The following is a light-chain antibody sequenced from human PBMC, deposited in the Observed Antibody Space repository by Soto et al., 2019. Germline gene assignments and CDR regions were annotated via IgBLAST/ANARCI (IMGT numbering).Light chain of an antibody. CDR1: QSVSSN. V-gene: IGKV3-15*01. CDR3: QQYNNLPPCT. CDR2: GAS. Sequence: EIVMTQSPATLSVSPGERATLSCRASQSVSSNLAWYQQKPGQAPRLLIYGASTRATGIPARFSGSGSGTEFTLTISSRQSEDFAVYYCQQYNNLPPCTFGQGTKVEIK. J-gene: IGKJ1*01.